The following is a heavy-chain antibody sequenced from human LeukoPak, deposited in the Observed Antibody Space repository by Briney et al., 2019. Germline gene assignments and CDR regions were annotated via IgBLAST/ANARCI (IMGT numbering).Heavy chain of an antibody. CDR1: GVNVCSNY. D-gene: IGHD3-16*01. CDR2: IYSGGST. J-gene: IGHJ6*03. CDR3: ARDGDYYYMDV. Sequence: GGSLRHSRAPPGVNVCSNYLSCVRPAPRKGVEWVSVIYSGGSTYYAHSVQGRFTISRDNSKHRQYLQMNSLSAEDTAVSYCARDGDYYYMDVWGRGTTVSVS. V-gene: IGHV3-53*01.